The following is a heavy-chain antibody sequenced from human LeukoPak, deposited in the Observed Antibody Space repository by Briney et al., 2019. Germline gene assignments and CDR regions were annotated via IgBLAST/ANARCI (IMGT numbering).Heavy chain of an antibody. CDR2: ISYDGSNK. CDR1: GFTFSSYA. J-gene: IGHJ6*02. Sequence: GGSLRLSCAASGFTFSSYAMHWVRQAPGKGLERVAVISYDGSNKYYADSVKGRFTISRGNSKNTLYLQMNSLRAEDTAVYYCAREFSANYYYGMDVWGQGTTVTVSS. D-gene: IGHD3-3*01. CDR3: AREFSANYYYGMDV. V-gene: IGHV3-30-3*01.